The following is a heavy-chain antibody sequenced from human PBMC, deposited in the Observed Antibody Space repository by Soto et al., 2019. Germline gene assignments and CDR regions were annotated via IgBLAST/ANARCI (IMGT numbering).Heavy chain of an antibody. CDR3: ARRLLRYCDWILVPLDY. V-gene: IGHV1-18*01. Sequence: QVQLVQSGAEVKKPGASVKVSCKASGYTCSSYALSWVRQAPGQGLEWMGWISADNGEKNYAPKFQDRVTMTTDTSTSTAYMELKSLRSDDTAVYYCARRLLRYCDWILVPLDYWGQGTLVTVSS. CDR1: GYTCSSYA. D-gene: IGHD3-9*01. CDR2: ISADNGEK. J-gene: IGHJ4*02.